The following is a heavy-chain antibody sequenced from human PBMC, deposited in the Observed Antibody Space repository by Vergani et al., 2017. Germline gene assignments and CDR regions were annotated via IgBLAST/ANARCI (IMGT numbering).Heavy chain of an antibody. CDR2: INHSGST. J-gene: IGHJ3*02. Sequence: QVQLQQWGAGLLKPSETLSLTCAVYGGSFSGYYWSWIRQPPGKGLEWIGEINHSGSTNYNPSLKSRVTISVDTSKNQFSLKLSSVTAADTAVYYCARDIVYCSGGSCARQSGAFATWGRGTLVTVSS. D-gene: IGHD2-15*01. CDR1: GGSFSGYY. CDR3: ARDIVYCSGGSCARQSGAFAT. V-gene: IGHV4-34*01.